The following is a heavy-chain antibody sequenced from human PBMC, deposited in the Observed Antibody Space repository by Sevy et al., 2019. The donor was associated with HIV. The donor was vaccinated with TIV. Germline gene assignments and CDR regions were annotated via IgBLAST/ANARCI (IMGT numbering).Heavy chain of an antibody. D-gene: IGHD6-19*01. CDR2: VTGSGGNI. V-gene: IGHV3-23*01. Sequence: GGPLRLSCAASGFTFSNYAMNWVRQAPGKGLEWVSSVTGSGGNIYYGDSAKGRFTISRDNSKNTLYLQMNSLRAEDTAVYYCAKAFTSGWNLHFDYWGQGTLVTVSS. CDR3: AKAFTSGWNLHFDY. J-gene: IGHJ4*02. CDR1: GFTFSNYA.